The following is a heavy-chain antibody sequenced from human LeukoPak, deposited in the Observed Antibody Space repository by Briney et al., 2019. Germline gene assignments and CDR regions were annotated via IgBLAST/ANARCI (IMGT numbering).Heavy chain of an antibody. CDR1: GFTFSSYS. Sequence: GGSLRLSCAASGFTFSSYSMNWVRQAPGKGLEWVSYISSSSSTIYYADSVKGRFTISRDNAKNSPYLQMNSLRAEDTAVYYCARDEAAAGTGGGPYTSFDYWGQGTLVTVSS. D-gene: IGHD6-13*01. J-gene: IGHJ4*02. V-gene: IGHV3-48*04. CDR3: ARDEAAAGTGGGPYTSFDY. CDR2: ISSSSSTI.